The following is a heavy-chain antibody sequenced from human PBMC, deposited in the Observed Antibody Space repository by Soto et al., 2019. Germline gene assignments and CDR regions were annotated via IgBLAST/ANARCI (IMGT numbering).Heavy chain of an antibody. CDR3: ARTHYSMDV. J-gene: IGHJ6*03. Sequence: QVQLQQWGAGLLKPSETLSLTCAVYGGSFSDFHWSWIRQPPGKGLEWIGEIHHRGNTNYNPSLRSRVTMSVDTSQNQFSLKMISVTAADTAVYYCARTHYSMDVWDKGTTVTVSS. V-gene: IGHV4-34*01. CDR1: GGSFSDFH. CDR2: IHHRGNT.